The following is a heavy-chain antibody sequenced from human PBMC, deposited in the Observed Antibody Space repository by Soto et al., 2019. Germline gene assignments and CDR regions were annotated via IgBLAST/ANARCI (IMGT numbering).Heavy chain of an antibody. Sequence: PWETLSLTCTFSVGSISSGDYYWSWIRQPPGKGLEWIGYIYYSGSTYYNPSLKSRVTISVDTSKNQFSLKLSSVTAADTAVYYFASGAMVRGEEDWGQGTLVIVSS. D-gene: IGHD3-10*01. J-gene: IGHJ4*02. CDR2: IYYSGST. V-gene: IGHV4-30-4*01. CDR3: ASGAMVRGEED. CDR1: VGSISSGDYY.